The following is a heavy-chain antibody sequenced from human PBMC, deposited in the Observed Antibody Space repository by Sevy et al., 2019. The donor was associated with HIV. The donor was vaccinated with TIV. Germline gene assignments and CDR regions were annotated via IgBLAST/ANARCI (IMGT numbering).Heavy chain of an antibody. CDR2: ISAYNGNT. CDR3: ARVFSFYDFWRGTDY. J-gene: IGHJ4*02. D-gene: IGHD3-3*01. V-gene: IGHV1-18*01. CDR1: GYTFTSYG. Sequence: ASVKVSCKASGYTFTSYGISWVRQAPGQGLEWMGWISAYNGNTNYAQKLQGRDTMTTDTSTSTAYMELRSLRSDDTAVYYCARVFSFYDFWRGTDYWGQGTLVSVSS.